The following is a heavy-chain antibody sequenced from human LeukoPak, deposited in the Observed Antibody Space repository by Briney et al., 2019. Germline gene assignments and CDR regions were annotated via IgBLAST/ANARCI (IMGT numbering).Heavy chain of an antibody. J-gene: IGHJ4*02. D-gene: IGHD6-13*01. CDR3: ATEGAAAGTQGFDY. CDR1: GGSFSGYY. V-gene: IGHV4-59*01. Sequence: SETLSLTCAVYGGSFSGYYWSWIRQPPGKGLEWIGYIYYSGSTNYNPSLKSRVTISVDTSKNQFSLKLSSVTAADTAVYYCATEGAAAGTQGFDYWGQGTLVTVSS. CDR2: IYYSGST.